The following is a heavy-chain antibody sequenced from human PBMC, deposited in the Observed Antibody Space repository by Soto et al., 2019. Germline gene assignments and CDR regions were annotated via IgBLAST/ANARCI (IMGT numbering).Heavy chain of an antibody. Sequence: PGGSLRLSCAASGFTFSRHWLHWVRQAPGEGLVWVSRINPDASDTKYADSVKGRFTISRDNAKSTLYLDMKSLRAEDTGVYYCAKFGVITYSGYDFPIWGQGTLVTVSS. CDR1: GFTFSRHW. CDR3: AKFGVITYSGYDFPI. V-gene: IGHV3-74*03. CDR2: INPDASDT. J-gene: IGHJ4*02. D-gene: IGHD5-12*01.